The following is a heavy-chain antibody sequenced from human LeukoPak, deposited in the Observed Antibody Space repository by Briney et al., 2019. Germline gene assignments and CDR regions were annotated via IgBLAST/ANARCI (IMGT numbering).Heavy chain of an antibody. CDR1: GFTFSSYS. J-gene: IGHJ4*02. D-gene: IGHD2-2*01. Sequence: GGSLRLSCAASGFTFSSYSMNWVRQAPGKGLEWVSSISSSSSYIYYADSVKGRFTISRDNAKNSLYLQMISLRAEDTAVYYCAREAYCSSTSCPYDYWGQGTLVTVSS. V-gene: IGHV3-21*01. CDR3: AREAYCSSTSCPYDY. CDR2: ISSSSSYI.